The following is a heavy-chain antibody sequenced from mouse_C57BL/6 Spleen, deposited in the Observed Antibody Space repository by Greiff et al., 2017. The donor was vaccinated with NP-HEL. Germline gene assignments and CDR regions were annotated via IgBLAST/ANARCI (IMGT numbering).Heavy chain of an antibody. D-gene: IGHD3-2*02. CDR3: ARATAQATYAMDY. CDR1: GYTFTSYW. V-gene: IGHV1-61*01. Sequence: QVQLQQPGAELVRPGSSVKLSCKASGYTFTSYWMDWVKLRPGQGLEWIGHIYPSDSETHYNQKFKDKATLTVDKSSSSAYMQLSSLTSEDSAVYYCARATAQATYAMDYWGQGTSVTVSS. J-gene: IGHJ4*01. CDR2: IYPSDSET.